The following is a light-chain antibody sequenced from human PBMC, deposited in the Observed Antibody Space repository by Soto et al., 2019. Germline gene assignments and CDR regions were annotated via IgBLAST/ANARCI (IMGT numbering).Light chain of an antibody. V-gene: IGKV3-20*01. Sequence: EVVLTQSPGTLSLSPGERATLSCRASQSVTNNYLAWYQQRPGQAPSLLIFGSSARATGIPDRFSGSGSGTDFTLTISRLEPEDFAVYYCHQYGSSPPYTFGQGTKLEIK. CDR1: QSVTNNY. J-gene: IGKJ2*01. CDR2: GSS. CDR3: HQYGSSPPYT.